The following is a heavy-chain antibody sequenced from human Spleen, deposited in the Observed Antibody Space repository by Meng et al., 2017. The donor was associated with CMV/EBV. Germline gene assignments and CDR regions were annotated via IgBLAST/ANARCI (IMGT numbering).Heavy chain of an antibody. CDR1: GFTFSNYG. D-gene: IGHD1-26*01. CDR3: VRVGTHALDI. J-gene: IGHJ3*02. Sequence: GESLKISCAASGFTFSNYGMHWVRQAPGKGLEWVSGSVSETTTNYVDSVKGRFTVSRDNSKSTLFLQMNSLRVEDTAVYYCVRVGTHALDIWGQGTMVTVSS. CDR2: SVSETTT. V-gene: IGHV3-23*01.